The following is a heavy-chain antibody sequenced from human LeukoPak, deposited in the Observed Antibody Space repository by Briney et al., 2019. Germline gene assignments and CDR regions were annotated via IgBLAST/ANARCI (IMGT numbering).Heavy chain of an antibody. V-gene: IGHV1-69*13. CDR1: GGTFSSYA. Sequence: SVKVSCKASGGTFSSYAISWVRQAPGQGLEWMGGIIPIFGTANYAQKFQGRVTITADESTSTAYMELSSLRSEDTAVYYCAKRVYYDSSGYFDYWGQGTLVTASS. D-gene: IGHD3-22*01. CDR3: AKRVYYDSSGYFDY. CDR2: IIPIFGTA. J-gene: IGHJ4*02.